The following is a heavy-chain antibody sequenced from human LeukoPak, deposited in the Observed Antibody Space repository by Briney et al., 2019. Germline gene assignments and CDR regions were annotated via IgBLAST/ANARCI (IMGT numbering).Heavy chain of an antibody. CDR1: GFSFSTYW. D-gene: IGHD3-10*01. CDR2: IKQDGSEK. V-gene: IGHV3-7*01. CDR3: ASPKITMVRGVMWS. Sequence: GGSLRLSCAASGFSFSTYWMTWVRQAPGKGLEWVANIKQDGSEKYYVDSVKGRFTISRDNAKNSLYLQMNSLRAEDTAVYYCASPKITMVRGVMWSWGQGTLVTVSS. J-gene: IGHJ5*02.